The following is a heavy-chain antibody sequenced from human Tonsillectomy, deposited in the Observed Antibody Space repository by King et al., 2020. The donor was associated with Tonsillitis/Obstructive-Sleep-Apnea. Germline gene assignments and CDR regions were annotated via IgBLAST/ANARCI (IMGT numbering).Heavy chain of an antibody. CDR1: GGSFSYYY. D-gene: IGHD1-20*01. J-gene: IGHJ4*02. CDR3: ARRHSVTVVPFDY. V-gene: IGHV4-34*01. Sequence: VQLQQWGAGLLKPSETLSLTCAVYGGSFSYYYWSWIRQPPGKGLEWIGEINHSGSTNYNPSLKSRVTMSVDTSKNQFSLKLTSVTAADMAVYYCARRHSVTVVPFDYWGQGTLVTVSS. CDR2: INHSGST.